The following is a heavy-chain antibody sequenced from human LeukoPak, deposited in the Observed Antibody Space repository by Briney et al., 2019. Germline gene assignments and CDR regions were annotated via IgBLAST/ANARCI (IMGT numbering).Heavy chain of an antibody. V-gene: IGHV4-34*01. Sequence: PSETLSLTCAVYGGSFSGYYWSWIRQPPGKGLEWIGEINHSGSTNYNPSLKSRVTISVDTSKNQFSLKLSSVTAADTAVYYCARHGGYCGGDCYVDYWGQGTLVTVSS. D-gene: IGHD2-21*02. CDR3: ARHGGYCGGDCYVDY. CDR1: GGSFSGYY. J-gene: IGHJ4*02. CDR2: INHSGST.